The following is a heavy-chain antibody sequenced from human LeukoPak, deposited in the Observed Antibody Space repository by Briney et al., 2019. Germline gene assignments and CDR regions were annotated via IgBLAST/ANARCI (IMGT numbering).Heavy chain of an antibody. CDR2: MNPNSGNT. CDR3: ASGIVVPRGHKSPRYDR. Sequence: ASVTVSCKASGYTFTSYDINWVRQATGQGLEWMGWMNPNSGNTGYAQKFQGRVTITRNTSISTDYMELSSLRSEDTAVYYFASGIVVPRGHKSPRYDRWGKGTLVTVSS. V-gene: IGHV1-8*03. J-gene: IGHJ5*02. CDR1: GYTFTSYD. D-gene: IGHD2-2*01.